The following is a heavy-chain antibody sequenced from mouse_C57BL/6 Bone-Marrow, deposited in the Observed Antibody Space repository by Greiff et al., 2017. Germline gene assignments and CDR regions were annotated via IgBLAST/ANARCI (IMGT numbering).Heavy chain of an antibody. V-gene: IGHV5-9*01. Sequence: EVKLLESGGGLVKPGGSLKLSCAASGFTFSSYTMSWVRQTPEKRLQWVAAISGGGGNTYYPASVQGRFTISRDNDKNILYLQLGSLRSEDTALDYCSRQITTVLATKYFDVWGTGTTVTVSS. CDR3: SRQITTVLATKYFDV. J-gene: IGHJ1*03. CDR2: ISGGGGNT. D-gene: IGHD1-1*01. CDR1: GFTFSSYT.